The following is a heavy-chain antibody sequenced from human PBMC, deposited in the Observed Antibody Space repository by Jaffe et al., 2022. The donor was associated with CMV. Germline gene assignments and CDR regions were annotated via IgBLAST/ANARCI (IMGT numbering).Heavy chain of an antibody. Sequence: EVQLVESGGGLVQPGGSLRLSCAASGFTFSSYAMSWVRQAPGKGLEWVSAISGSGGSTYYADSVKGRFTISRDNSKNTLYLQMNSLRAEDTAVYYCAKDLDNLIQRITMIVVDYMAPDAFDIWGQGTMVTVSS. D-gene: IGHD3-22*01. CDR2: ISGSGGST. CDR1: GFTFSSYA. CDR3: AKDLDNLIQRITMIVVDYMAPDAFDI. V-gene: IGHV3-23*04. J-gene: IGHJ3*02.